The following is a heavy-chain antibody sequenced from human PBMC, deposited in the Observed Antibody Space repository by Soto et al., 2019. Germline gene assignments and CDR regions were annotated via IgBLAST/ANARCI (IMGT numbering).Heavy chain of an antibody. CDR2: IIPIFGTT. CDR1: GGTFSDYA. J-gene: IGHJ4*01. D-gene: IGHD6-13*01. Sequence: QVQLVQSGAEVKKPGSSVKVSCKAYGGTFSDYAISWVRQAPGQGLEWMGGIIPIFGTTNYAQRFQGRVTITADESTSTAYMELSSLRSEETAVYYCARVSSNWYKYYFDYWGHRTHVTVSS. CDR3: ARVSSNWYKYYFDY. V-gene: IGHV1-69*12.